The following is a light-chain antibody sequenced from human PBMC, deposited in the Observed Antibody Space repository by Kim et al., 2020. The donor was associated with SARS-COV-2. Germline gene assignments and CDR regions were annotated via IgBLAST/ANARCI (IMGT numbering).Light chain of an antibody. Sequence: SYELTQPPSVSVSPGQTASITCSGDKLGDKYACWYQQKPGQSPVLVIYQDSKRPSGIPERFSGSNSGNTATLTISGTQAMDEADYYFQAWASSTAYVFGT. CDR3: QAWASSTAYV. CDR1: KLGDKY. J-gene: IGLJ1*01. V-gene: IGLV3-1*01. CDR2: QDS.